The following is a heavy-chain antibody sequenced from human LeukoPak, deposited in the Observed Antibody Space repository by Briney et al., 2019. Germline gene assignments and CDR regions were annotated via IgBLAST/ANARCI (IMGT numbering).Heavy chain of an antibody. CDR2: MSPNSGIT. CDR3: VRTPPNWGADY. J-gene: IGHJ4*02. V-gene: IGHV1-8*01. CDR1: GYTFTSYD. D-gene: IGHD7-27*01. Sequence: ASVKVSCKASGYTFTSYDFNWVRQATGQRPEWMGWMSPNSGITGYAQKFQGRVTMTRNTAISTAYMELSSLRSEDTAVYYCVRTPPNWGADYWGQGTLVTVSS.